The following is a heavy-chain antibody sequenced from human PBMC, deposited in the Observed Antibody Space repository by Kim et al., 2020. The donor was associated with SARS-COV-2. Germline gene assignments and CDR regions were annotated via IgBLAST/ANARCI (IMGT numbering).Heavy chain of an antibody. CDR3: ARDGGKTRFDY. CDR2: IFFDGSNK. J-gene: IGHJ4*02. D-gene: IGHD3-16*01. V-gene: IGHV3-33*01. CDR1: GLNFRMSG. Sequence: WESLRLSCAVSGLNFRMSGMHWVRQAPGKGLEWVTFIFFDGSNKYYADSVKGRFTVSRDNSKNTVSLHLNSLTAEDTAVYYCARDGGKTRFDYWGLGTLVIVFS.